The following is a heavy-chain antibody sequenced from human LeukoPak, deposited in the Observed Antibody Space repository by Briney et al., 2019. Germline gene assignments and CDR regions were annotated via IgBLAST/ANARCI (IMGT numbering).Heavy chain of an antibody. Sequence: GGSLRLSCAASGFTFSSYWMHWVRHAPGKGLVWVSRVSSDGSSTTYADSVKGRFTISRDNAKNTLYLQMNSLRAEDTAVYYCAKAFGGYSQGCFDPWGQGILVTVSS. CDR1: GFTFSSYW. CDR3: AKAFGGYSQGCFDP. V-gene: IGHV3-74*01. D-gene: IGHD5-18*01. J-gene: IGHJ5*02. CDR2: VSSDGSST.